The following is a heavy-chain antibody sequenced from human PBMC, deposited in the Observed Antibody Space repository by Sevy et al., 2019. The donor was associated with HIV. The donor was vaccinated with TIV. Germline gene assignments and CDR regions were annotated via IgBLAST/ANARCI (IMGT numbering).Heavy chain of an antibody. J-gene: IGHJ4*01. CDR3: ARQVRFSGVIINHFDY. Sequence: SETLSLTCTVSGDSISSQSYYWGWIRQSPGKGLEWIASIYYRGSSYYDLSLRGRVTISVDTSKEQISLKLSSVTAADTAVYFCARQVRFSGVIINHFDYWGHGTLVTVSS. CDR2: IYYRGSS. V-gene: IGHV4-39*01. CDR1: GDSISSQSYY. D-gene: IGHD3-3*01.